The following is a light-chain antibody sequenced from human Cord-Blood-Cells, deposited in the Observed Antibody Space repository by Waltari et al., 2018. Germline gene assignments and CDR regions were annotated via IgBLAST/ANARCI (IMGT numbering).Light chain of an antibody. J-gene: IGLJ2*01. Sequence: QSALTQPASVSGSPGQSITISCTGTSSDVGSYNFVSWYQQHPGKAPKLMIYEVSKRPSGVSNRFSGSKSGNTASLTISGLQAEDEADYYCCSYTSSSTYVFGAGTKLTVL. V-gene: IGLV2-23*02. CDR1: SSDVGSYNF. CDR3: CSYTSSSTYV. CDR2: EVS.